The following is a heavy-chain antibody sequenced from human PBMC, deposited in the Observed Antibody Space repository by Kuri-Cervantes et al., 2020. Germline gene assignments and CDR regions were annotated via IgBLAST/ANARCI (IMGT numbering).Heavy chain of an antibody. CDR3: ARNVDSSSFSYFDL. D-gene: IGHD6-13*01. CDR1: GGSFSGYY. V-gene: IGHV4-34*01. Sequence: SQTLSLTCAVYGGSFSGYYWSWIRQPPGKGLEWIGEINHSGSTNYNPSLKSRVTISVDTSKNQFSLKLSSVTAADTAVYYCARNVDSSSFSYFDLWGRGTLVTVSS. CDR2: INHSGST. J-gene: IGHJ2*01.